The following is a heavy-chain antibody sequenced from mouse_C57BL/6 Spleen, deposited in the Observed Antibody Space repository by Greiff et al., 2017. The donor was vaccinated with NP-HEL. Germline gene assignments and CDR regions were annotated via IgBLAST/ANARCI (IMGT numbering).Heavy chain of an antibody. V-gene: IGHV5-17*01. J-gene: IGHJ2*01. CDR3: ARRLHFDY. Sequence: EVKLMESGGGLVKPGGSLKLSCAASGFNFSDYGMHWVRQAPEKGLEWVAYISSGSSTIYYADTVKGRFTIARDNAQNTWFLQMTSLRSEDTAMYYCARRLHFDYWGQGTTLTVSS. CDR2: ISSGSSTI. CDR1: GFNFSDYG.